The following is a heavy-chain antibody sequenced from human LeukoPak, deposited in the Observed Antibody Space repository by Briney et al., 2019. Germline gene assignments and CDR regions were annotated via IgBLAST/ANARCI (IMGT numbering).Heavy chain of an antibody. CDR2: LNWNGGTT. V-gene: IGHV3-20*04. D-gene: IGHD3-10*01. CDR3: ARDLVDYYGSGFDY. J-gene: IGHJ4*02. CDR1: GFPFDEYG. Sequence: GGSLRLSCAASGFPFDEYGMSWVRQAPGKGLEWVSGLNWNGGTTGYADSVKGRFTISRDNAKNSLFLHMTGLRADDTAVYFCARDLVDYYGSGFDYWGQGTLVIVSS.